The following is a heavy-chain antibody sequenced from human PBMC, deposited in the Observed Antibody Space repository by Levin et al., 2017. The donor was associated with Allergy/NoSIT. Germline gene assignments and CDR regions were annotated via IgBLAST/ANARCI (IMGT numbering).Heavy chain of an antibody. CDR1: GFTFDDYA. CDR2: ISWNSGSI. V-gene: IGHV3-9*01. J-gene: IGHJ6*02. D-gene: IGHD2-15*01. CDR3: AKDWGGYCSGGSCYDPITYYYYDYGMDV. Sequence: GGSLRLSCAASGFTFDDYAMHWVRQAPGKGLEWVSGISWNSGSIGYADSVKGRFTISRDNAKNSLYLQMNSLRAEDTALYYCAKDWGGYCSGGSCYDPITYYYYDYGMDVWGQGTTVTVSS.